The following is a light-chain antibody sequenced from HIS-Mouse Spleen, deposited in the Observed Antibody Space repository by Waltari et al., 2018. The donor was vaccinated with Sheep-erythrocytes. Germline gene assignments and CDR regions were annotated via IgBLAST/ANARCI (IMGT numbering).Light chain of an antibody. J-gene: IGKJ1*01. V-gene: IGKV1D-13*01. Sequence: AFQLTQSPSSLSASVGARSTITRRASLGISSALAWYQQKPGKAPKLLIYDASSLESGVPSRFSGSGSGTDFTLTISSLQPEDFATYYCQQFNNYPRTFGQGTKVEIK. CDR1: LGISSA. CDR3: QQFNNYPRT. CDR2: DAS.